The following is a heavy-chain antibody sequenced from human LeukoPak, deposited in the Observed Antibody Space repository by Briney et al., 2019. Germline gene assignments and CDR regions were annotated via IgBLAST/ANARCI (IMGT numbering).Heavy chain of an antibody. CDR3: ARTSYYGSGSYYNPGH. CDR1: GYSFSTYW. J-gene: IGHJ4*02. CDR2: IYPGDSDT. Sequence: GESLKISCKGSGYSFSTYWIGWVRQMPGKGLEWMGIIYPGDSDTRYSPSFQGQVTISADKSISTAYLQLSSLKASDTAMDYCARTSYYGSGSYYNPGHWGQRTLVTVSS. V-gene: IGHV5-51*01. D-gene: IGHD3-10*01.